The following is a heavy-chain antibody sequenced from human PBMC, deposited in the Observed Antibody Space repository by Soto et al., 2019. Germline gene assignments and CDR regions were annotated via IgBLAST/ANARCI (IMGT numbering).Heavy chain of an antibody. CDR2: IYHSGST. J-gene: IGHJ2*01. CDR1: GGSISSGGYS. V-gene: IGHV4-30-2*01. Sequence: PSETLCLTCAVSGGSISSGGYSWSWIRQPPGKGLEWIGYIYHSGSTYYNPSLKSRVTISVDTSKNQFSLKLSSVTAADTAVYYCARDVMANNRYHWYFDLWGRGTLVT. D-gene: IGHD2-8*01. CDR3: ARDVMANNRYHWYFDL.